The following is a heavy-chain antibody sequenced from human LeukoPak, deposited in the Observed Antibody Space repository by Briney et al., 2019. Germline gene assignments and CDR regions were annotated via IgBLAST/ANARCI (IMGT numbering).Heavy chain of an antibody. D-gene: IGHD3-22*01. Sequence: SETLSLTCTVSGGSISSYYWSCIRQPPGKGLEWVGYIYYSGSTNYNPSLKSRVTISVDTSKNQFSLKLSSVTAADTAVYYCARAYYYDSSGYPAQFDYWGQGTLVTVSS. V-gene: IGHV4-59*01. J-gene: IGHJ4*02. CDR2: IYYSGST. CDR3: ARAYYYDSSGYPAQFDY. CDR1: GGSISSYY.